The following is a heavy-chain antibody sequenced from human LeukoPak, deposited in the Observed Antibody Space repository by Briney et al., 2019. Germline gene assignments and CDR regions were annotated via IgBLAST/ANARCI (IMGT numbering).Heavy chain of an antibody. CDR1: GGSISSSSYY. CDR3: ARERGGLYGSGSYFDY. D-gene: IGHD3-10*01. J-gene: IGHJ4*02. Sequence: SETLSLTCTVSGGSISSSSYYWGWIRQPPGKGLEWIGSIYYSGSTYYNPSLKSRVTISVDTSKNQFSLKLSSVTAADTAVYYCARERGGLYGSGSYFDYWGQGTLVTVSS. V-gene: IGHV4-39*07. CDR2: IYYSGST.